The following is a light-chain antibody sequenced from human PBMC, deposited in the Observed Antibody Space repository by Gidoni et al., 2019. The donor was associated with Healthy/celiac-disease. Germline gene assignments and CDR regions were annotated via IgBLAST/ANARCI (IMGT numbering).Light chain of an antibody. J-gene: IGKJ2*02. CDR1: QSVSSSY. Sequence: EIVLTPSPGTLSLSPGERATLSCRASQSVSSSYLAGYQQKPGQAPRLLIYGASSRATGIPDRFSGSGSGTDFTLTISRLEPEDFAVYYCQQYGSSPPSTFGQGTKLEIK. CDR3: QQYGSSPPST. CDR2: GAS. V-gene: IGKV3-20*01.